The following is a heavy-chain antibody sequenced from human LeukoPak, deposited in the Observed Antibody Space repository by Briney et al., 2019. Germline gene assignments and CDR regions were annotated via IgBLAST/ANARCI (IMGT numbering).Heavy chain of an antibody. Sequence: PGRSLRLSCAASGFTFDDYAMHWVRQAPGKGLEWVSGISWNSGSIGYADSVKGRFTISRDNAKNSLYLQMNGLRAEDTALYYCAKDKLDIVATITIGYFDYWGQGTLVTVSS. D-gene: IGHD5-12*01. CDR1: GFTFDDYA. CDR2: ISWNSGSI. CDR3: AKDKLDIVATITIGYFDY. V-gene: IGHV3-9*01. J-gene: IGHJ4*02.